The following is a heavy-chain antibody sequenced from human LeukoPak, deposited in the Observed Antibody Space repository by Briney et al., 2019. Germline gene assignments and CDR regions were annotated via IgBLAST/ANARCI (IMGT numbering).Heavy chain of an antibody. V-gene: IGHV3-23*01. CDR3: AKAFHYCSSTSCYFDY. CDR1: GFTFSSYA. D-gene: IGHD2-2*01. CDR2: ISGSGGST. Sequence: GGSLRLSCAASGFTFSSYAMSWVRHAPGKGLEWVSAISGSGGSTYYADSVKGRFTISRDNSKNTLYLQMNSLRAEDTAVYYCAKAFHYCSSTSCYFDYWGQGTLVTVSS. J-gene: IGHJ4*02.